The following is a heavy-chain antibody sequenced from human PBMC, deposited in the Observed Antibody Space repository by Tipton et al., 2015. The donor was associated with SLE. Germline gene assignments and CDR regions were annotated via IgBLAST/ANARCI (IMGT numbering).Heavy chain of an antibody. CDR1: GGSISSHY. J-gene: IGHJ4*02. D-gene: IGHD5-24*01. V-gene: IGHV4-59*11. CDR3: ARKMATTYFDY. Sequence: TLSLTCTVSGGSISSHYWSWIRQPPGKGLEWIGYIYYSGSTNYNPSLKSRVTISVDTSKNQFSLKLSSVTAADTAVYYCARKMATTYFDYWGQGTLVTVSS. CDR2: IYYSGST.